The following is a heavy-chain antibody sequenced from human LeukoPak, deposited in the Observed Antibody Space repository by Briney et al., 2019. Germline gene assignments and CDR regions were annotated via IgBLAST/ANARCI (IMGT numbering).Heavy chain of an antibody. D-gene: IGHD3-10*01. CDR2: IIPILGIA. Sequence: SVKVSCKASGGTFSSYAISWVRQAPGQGLEWMGRIIPILGIANYAQKFQGRVTMTRDTATSTVYMELSSLRSEDTAVYYCARAKGFGELLYDAFDIWGQGTMVTVSS. J-gene: IGHJ3*02. V-gene: IGHV1-69*04. CDR1: GGTFSSYA. CDR3: ARAKGFGELLYDAFDI.